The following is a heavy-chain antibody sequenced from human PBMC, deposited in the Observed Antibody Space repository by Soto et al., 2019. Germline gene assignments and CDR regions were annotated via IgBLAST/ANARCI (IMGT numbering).Heavy chain of an antibody. D-gene: IGHD2-2*01. CDR3: ARASVVVPAATGFWFDP. V-gene: IGHV4-34*01. J-gene: IGHJ5*02. CDR1: GGSFSGYY. CDR2: INHSGST. Sequence: SETLSLTCAVYGGSFSGYYWSWIRQPPGKGLEWIGEINHSGSTNYNPSLKSRVTISVDTSKNQFSLKLSSVTAADTAVYYCARASVVVPAATGFWFDPWGQGTLVTVSS.